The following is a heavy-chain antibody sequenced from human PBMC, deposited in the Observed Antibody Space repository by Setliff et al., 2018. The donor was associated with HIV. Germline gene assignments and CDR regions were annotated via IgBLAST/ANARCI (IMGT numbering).Heavy chain of an antibody. D-gene: IGHD2-15*01. V-gene: IGHV1-2*06. Sequence: GASVKVSCKTSGYTFTDYYMHWVLQAPGQGLEWMGRINANRGGTSYAQKFQGRVTMTRDTSISTGYMELSRLTSDDTAVYYCVTGRDAYKTGYWGQGILVTV. J-gene: IGHJ4*02. CDR1: GYTFTDYY. CDR3: VTGRDAYKTGY. CDR2: INANRGGT.